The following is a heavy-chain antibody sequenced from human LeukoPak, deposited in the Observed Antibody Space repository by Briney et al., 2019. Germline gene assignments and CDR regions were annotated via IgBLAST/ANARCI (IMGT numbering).Heavy chain of an antibody. Sequence: SETLSLTCTVSGGTIGSYYWSWIRQPPGKGLEWIAYIYSSGSTNYNPSLKSRVTISLDTSKNQFSLKLSSVTAEDTAVYYCARGVRWLQLSYFDYWGQGTLVTVSS. CDR3: ARGVRWLQLSYFDY. CDR2: IYSSGST. CDR1: GGTIGSYY. J-gene: IGHJ4*02. V-gene: IGHV4-59*12. D-gene: IGHD5-24*01.